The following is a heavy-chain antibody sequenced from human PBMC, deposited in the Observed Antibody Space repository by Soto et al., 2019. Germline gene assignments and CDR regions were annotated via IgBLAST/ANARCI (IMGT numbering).Heavy chain of an antibody. CDR3: AKAVAGTYYYYYYMDV. V-gene: IGHV3-23*01. D-gene: IGHD6-19*01. CDR1: GFTFSSYA. Sequence: EVQLLESGGGLVQPGGSLRLSCAASGFTFSSYAMSWVRQAPGKGLEWVSAISGSGGSTYYADSVKGRFTISRENSKNTLYLQMNSLRAEDTAVYYCAKAVAGTYYYYYYMDVWGKGTTVTVSS. J-gene: IGHJ6*03. CDR2: ISGSGGST.